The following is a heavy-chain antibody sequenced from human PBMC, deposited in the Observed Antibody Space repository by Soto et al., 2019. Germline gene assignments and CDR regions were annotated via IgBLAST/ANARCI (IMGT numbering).Heavy chain of an antibody. CDR2: IGDSSGII. Sequence: GGSLRLSCAGSGFTFRNYGMNWVRQAPGKGLEWVSYIGDSSGIIHYADSVKGRFTISRDNARNSLYLQMNMLRAEDTAVYYFVGSGKAVSGDNWFDPWGQGTLVTVSS. V-gene: IGHV3-48*01. D-gene: IGHD6-19*01. CDR3: VGSGKAVSGDNWFDP. CDR1: GFTFRNYG. J-gene: IGHJ5*02.